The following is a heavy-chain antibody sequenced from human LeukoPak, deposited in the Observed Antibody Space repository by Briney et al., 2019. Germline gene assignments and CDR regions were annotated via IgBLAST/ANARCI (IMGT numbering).Heavy chain of an antibody. Sequence: ASVKVSCKASGYTFTGYYMHWVRQAPGRGLEWMGWINPNSGGTNYAQKFQGRVTMTRDTSISTAYMGLSRLRSDDTAVYYCARDKRGVGHYYYYGMDVWGQGTTVTVSS. CDR1: GYTFTGYY. D-gene: IGHD3-10*01. V-gene: IGHV1-2*02. J-gene: IGHJ6*02. CDR3: ARDKRGVGHYYYYGMDV. CDR2: INPNSGGT.